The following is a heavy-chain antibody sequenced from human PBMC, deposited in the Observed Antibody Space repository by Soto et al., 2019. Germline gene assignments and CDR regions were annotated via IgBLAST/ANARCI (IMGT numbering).Heavy chain of an antibody. V-gene: IGHV3-23*01. CDR2: ISGSGGST. CDR1: GFTFSSYA. J-gene: IGHJ6*02. D-gene: IGHD2-15*01. CDR3: AKEGSGCSGGSCYYYYGMDV. Sequence: PGGSLRLSCAASGFTFSSYAMSWVRQAPGKGLEWVSAISGSGGSTYYADSVKGRFTISRDNSKNTLYLQMNSLRAEDTAVYYCAKEGSGCSGGSCYYYYGMDVWGQGTTVTVSS.